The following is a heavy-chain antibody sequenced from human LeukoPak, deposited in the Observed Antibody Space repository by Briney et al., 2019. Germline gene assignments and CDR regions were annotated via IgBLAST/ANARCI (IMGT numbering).Heavy chain of an antibody. CDR3: ARHGSSGYYDYVRGSYRYNWFDP. CDR1: GGSFSGYY. Sequence: SETLSLTCAVYGGSFSGYYWSWIRQPPGKGLEWIGEINHSGSTNYNPSLKSRVTISVDTSKNQFSLKLSSVTAADTAVYYCARHGSSGYYDYVRGSYRYNWFDPWGQGTLVTVSS. CDR2: INHSGST. D-gene: IGHD3-16*02. J-gene: IGHJ5*02. V-gene: IGHV4-34*01.